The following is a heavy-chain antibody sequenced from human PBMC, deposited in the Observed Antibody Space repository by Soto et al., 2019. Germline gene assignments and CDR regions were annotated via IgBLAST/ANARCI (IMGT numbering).Heavy chain of an antibody. CDR1: GGSISGSY. Sequence: SETLSLTCSVSGGSISGSYWSWIRQSPGKGLEWLGYVYYTGGTNYSPSLRRRVSISVDTSKNEFSLRLSSVTAADTAVYFCARSVAVPGAHMDYGGQGTQVTVSS. CDR3: ARSVAVPGAHMDY. CDR2: VYYTGGT. J-gene: IGHJ4*02. D-gene: IGHD6-19*01. V-gene: IGHV4-59*01.